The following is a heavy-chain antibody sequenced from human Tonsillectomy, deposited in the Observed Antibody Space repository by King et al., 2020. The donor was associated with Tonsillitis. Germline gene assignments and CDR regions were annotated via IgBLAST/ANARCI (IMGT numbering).Heavy chain of an antibody. CDR2: IYPGDSDT. CDR1: GYSFTSYW. J-gene: IGHJ6*02. V-gene: IGHV5-51*01. CDR3: ARSPGYYGAGSYFYYYYGMDV. D-gene: IGHD3-10*01. Sequence: VQLVQSGAEVKKPGESLKISCKGSGYSFTSYWIGWVRQMPGKGLEWMGIIYPGDSDTRYSPSFQGQVTISADKSISTAYLQWSSLKASDTAMYYCARSPGYYGAGSYFYYYYGMDVWGQGTTVTVSS.